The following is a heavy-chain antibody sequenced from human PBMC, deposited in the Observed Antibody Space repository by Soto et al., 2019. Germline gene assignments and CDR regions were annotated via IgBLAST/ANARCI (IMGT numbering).Heavy chain of an antibody. CDR2: IYYSGST. CDR1: GGSISSSSYY. Sequence: SETLSLTCTVSGGSISSSSYYWGWIRQPPGKGLEWIGSIYYSGSTYYNPSLKSRVTISVDTSKNQFSLKLSSVTAADTAVYYCARQRVGIAAAGTSWFDPWGQGTLVTVSS. J-gene: IGHJ5*02. D-gene: IGHD6-13*01. CDR3: ARQRVGIAAAGTSWFDP. V-gene: IGHV4-39*01.